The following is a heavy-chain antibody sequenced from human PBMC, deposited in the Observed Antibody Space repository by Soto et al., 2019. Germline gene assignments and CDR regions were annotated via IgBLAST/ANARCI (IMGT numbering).Heavy chain of an antibody. J-gene: IGHJ6*02. CDR3: ARGYDFWSGYTTRLYYYGMDV. CDR1: GGSISSYY. D-gene: IGHD3-3*01. Sequence: SETLSLTCTVSGGSISSYYWSWIRQPPGKGLEWIGYIYYSGSTNYNPSLKSRVTISVDTSKNQFSLKLSSVTAADTAVYYCARGYDFWSGYTTRLYYYGMDVWGQGTTVTVSS. V-gene: IGHV4-59*01. CDR2: IYYSGST.